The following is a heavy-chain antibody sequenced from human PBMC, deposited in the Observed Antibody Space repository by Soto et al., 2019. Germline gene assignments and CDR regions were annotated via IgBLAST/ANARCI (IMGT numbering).Heavy chain of an antibody. D-gene: IGHD1-26*01. CDR1: GGNFSRYA. J-gene: IGHJ4*01. V-gene: IGHV1-69*13. CDR2: IIPIFGTA. Sequence: GASVTVSWKVSGGNFSRYASSWVRQAPEQGLEWMGGIIPIFGTANYAQKFQGRVTSTADESTRTAYMERSSLRSEDTAVYYWASSERGELPPSLGPHFDYGGHGALVTVSS. CDR3: ASSERGELPPSLGPHFDY.